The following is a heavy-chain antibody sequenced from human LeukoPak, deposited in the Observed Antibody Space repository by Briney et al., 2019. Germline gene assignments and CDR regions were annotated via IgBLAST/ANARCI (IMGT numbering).Heavy chain of an antibody. D-gene: IGHD3-3*01. J-gene: IGHJ4*02. V-gene: IGHV1-8*01. CDR1: GYTFTSYD. CDR2: MNPNSGNT. Sequence: GASVKVSCKASGYTFTSYDINWVRQATGQGLEWMGWMNPNSGNTGYAQKFQGRVTMTRNTSISTAYMELSRLRSEDTAVYYCARVAPRDYDFWSGQTRSSSWILFYWGQGTLVTVSS. CDR3: ARVAPRDYDFWSGQTRSSSWILFY.